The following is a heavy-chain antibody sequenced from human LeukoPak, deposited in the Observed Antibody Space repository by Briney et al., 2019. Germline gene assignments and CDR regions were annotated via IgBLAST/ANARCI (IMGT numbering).Heavy chain of an antibody. CDR1: GFAFINAW. D-gene: IGHD3-10*01. CDR3: TTYRTITNGAFDI. CDR2: IKSKADGGTT. J-gene: IGHJ3*02. V-gene: IGHV3-15*01. Sequence: GGSLRLSCAASGFAFINAWMSWVRQAPGKGLEWVGRIKSKADGGTTDYAAPVKGRFTISRDDSKNTLYLQMNSLKTEDTAVYYCTTYRTITNGAFDIWGQGTMVTVSS.